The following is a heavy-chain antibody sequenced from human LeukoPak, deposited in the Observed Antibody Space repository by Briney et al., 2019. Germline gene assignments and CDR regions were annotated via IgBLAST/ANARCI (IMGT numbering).Heavy chain of an antibody. D-gene: IGHD3-10*01. CDR3: ARLMDGSGSYYNVDHYYYYYMDV. CDR2: IIPIFGTA. J-gene: IGHJ6*03. Sequence: ASVKVSCKASGYTFTSYGISWVRQAPGQGLEWMGGIIPIFGTANYAQKFQGRVTITADESTSTAYMELSSLRSEDTAVYYCARLMDGSGSYYNVDHYYYYYMDVWGKGTTVTVPS. CDR1: GYTFTSYG. V-gene: IGHV1-69*13.